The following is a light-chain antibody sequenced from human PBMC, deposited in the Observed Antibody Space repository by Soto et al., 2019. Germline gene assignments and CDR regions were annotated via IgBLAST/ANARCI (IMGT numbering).Light chain of an antibody. CDR3: QQYNNWPSWT. V-gene: IGKV3-15*01. Sequence: EILMTQSPATLSVSPGERATLSCRASQNVNSNLAWYQQKPGHAPRLLIYVASTMATGIPARFSGSGSGTEFTLTISSLQSEDSAVYYCQQYNNWPSWTVGQGTKVEIK. CDR2: VAS. CDR1: QNVNSN. J-gene: IGKJ1*01.